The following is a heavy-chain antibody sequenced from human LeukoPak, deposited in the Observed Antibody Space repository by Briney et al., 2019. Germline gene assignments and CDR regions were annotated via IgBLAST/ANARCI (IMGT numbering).Heavy chain of an antibody. CDR1: GGSISSYY. CDR2: IYHSGST. D-gene: IGHD2-2*01. Sequence: PSETLSLTCTVSGGSISSYYWSWIRQPPGKGLEWIGYIYHSGSTYYNPSLKSRVTISVDRSKNQFSLKLSSVTAADTAVYYCARDAKNYCSSTSCYGAFDIWGQGTMVTVSS. CDR3: ARDAKNYCSSTSCYGAFDI. V-gene: IGHV4-59*12. J-gene: IGHJ3*02.